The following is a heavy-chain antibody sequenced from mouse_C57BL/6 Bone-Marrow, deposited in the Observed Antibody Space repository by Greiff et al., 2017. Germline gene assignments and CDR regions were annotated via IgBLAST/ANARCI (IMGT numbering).Heavy chain of an antibody. CDR1: GFSLTSYA. V-gene: IGHV2-9-1*01. CDR3: ARRRARPRGLYYAMDY. J-gene: IGHJ4*01. CDR2: IWTGGGT. Sequence: VQLQQSGPGLVAPSQSLSITCTVSGFSLTSYAISWVRQPPGKGLEWLGVIWTGGGTNYNSALKSRLSISKDNSKSQVFLKMNSLQTDDTDRYYCARRRARPRGLYYAMDYWGQGTSVTVSS. D-gene: IGHD3-1*01.